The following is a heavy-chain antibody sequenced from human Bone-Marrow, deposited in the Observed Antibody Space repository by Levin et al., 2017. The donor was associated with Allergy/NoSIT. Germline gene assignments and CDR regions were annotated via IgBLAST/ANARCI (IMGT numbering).Heavy chain of an antibody. CDR3: AKDRNMIVGMGGFDY. CDR1: GFTFSSYG. Sequence: PGGSLRLSCAASGFTFSSYGMHWVRQAPGKGLEWVAVISYDGSNKYYADSVKGRFTISRDNSKNTLYLQMNSLRAEDTAVYYCAKDRNMIVGMGGFDYWGQGTLVTVSS. CDR2: ISYDGSNK. V-gene: IGHV3-30*18. D-gene: IGHD3-22*01. J-gene: IGHJ4*02.